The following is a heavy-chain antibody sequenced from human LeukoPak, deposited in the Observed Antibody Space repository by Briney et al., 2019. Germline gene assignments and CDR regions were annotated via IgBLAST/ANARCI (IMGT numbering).Heavy chain of an antibody. J-gene: IGHJ6*02. D-gene: IGHD2-2*01. CDR2: INHSGST. CDR3: ARDQPLIRYYYYGMDV. CDR1: GGSFSGYY. Sequence: SETLSLTCAVYGGSFSGYYWSWIRQPPGKGLEWIGEINHSGSTNYNPSLKSRVTISVDTSKNQFSLQLNSVTPEDTAVYYCARDQPLIRYYYYGMDVWGQGTTVTVSS. V-gene: IGHV4-34*01.